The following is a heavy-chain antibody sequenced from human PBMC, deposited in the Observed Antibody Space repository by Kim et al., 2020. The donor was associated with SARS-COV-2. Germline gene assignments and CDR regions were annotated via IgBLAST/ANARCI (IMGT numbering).Heavy chain of an antibody. CDR2: IRSKAYGGTT. Sequence: GGSLRLSCTASGFTFGDYAMSWVRQAPGKGLEWVGFIRSKAYGGTTEYAASVKGRFTISRDDSKSIAYLQMNSLKTEDTAVYYCTRDVRPGYSSSWYVSWGQGTLAT. CDR1: GFTFGDYA. V-gene: IGHV3-49*04. D-gene: IGHD6-13*01. J-gene: IGHJ5*02. CDR3: TRDVRPGYSSSWYVS.